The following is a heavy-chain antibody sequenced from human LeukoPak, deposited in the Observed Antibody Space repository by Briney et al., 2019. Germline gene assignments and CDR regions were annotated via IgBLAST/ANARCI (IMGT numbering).Heavy chain of an antibody. Sequence: GRSLRLSCAASGFTFSSYAMHWVRQAPGKGLEWVAVISYDGSNKYYADSVKGRFTISRDNSKNTLYLQMNSLRAEDTAVYYCARSHSGGWYSAGLPFDPWGQGTLVTVSS. CDR3: ARSHSGGWYSAGLPFDP. V-gene: IGHV3-30-3*01. D-gene: IGHD6-19*01. CDR2: ISYDGSNK. J-gene: IGHJ5*02. CDR1: GFTFSSYA.